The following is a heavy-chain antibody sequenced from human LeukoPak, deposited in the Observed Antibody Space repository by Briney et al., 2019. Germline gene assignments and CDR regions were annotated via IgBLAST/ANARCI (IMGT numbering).Heavy chain of an antibody. Sequence: ETLSLTCTVSGDSISNYYWSWVRQPAGKGLEGIGSIYSSGSTKYSASLKRRGTMTVDVSKNQFSLKVTSVTAADTAVYYCARNALLSYSDSGMDFWGQGTTVTVSS. CDR3: ARNALLSYSDSGMDF. D-gene: IGHD2-21*01. CDR1: GDSISNYY. CDR2: IYSSGST. V-gene: IGHV4-4*07. J-gene: IGHJ6*02.